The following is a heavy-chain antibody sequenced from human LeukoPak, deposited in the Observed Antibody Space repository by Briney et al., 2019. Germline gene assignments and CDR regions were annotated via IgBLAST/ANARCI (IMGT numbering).Heavy chain of an antibody. CDR3: ARLSSDGYNSLTY. CDR2: IYHSGST. V-gene: IGHV4-38-2*01. Sequence: QVQLQESGPGLVKPSETLSLTCAVSGSSISSGYYWGWIRQPPGKGLAWIGSIYHSGSTYYNPSLKSRVTISLDTSKNQLSLKVSSVTAADTAVHYCARLSSDGYNSLTYWGQGTLVTVSS. D-gene: IGHD5-24*01. J-gene: IGHJ4*02. CDR1: GSSISSGYY.